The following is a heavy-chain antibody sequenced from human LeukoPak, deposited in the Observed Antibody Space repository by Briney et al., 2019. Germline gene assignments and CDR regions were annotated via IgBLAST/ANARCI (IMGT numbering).Heavy chain of an antibody. CDR1: GGSISSYY. Sequence: SDTLSLTCPVSGGSISSYYWGSIRQPPGKGLEWIGYIYYSGSTNYKPSLKSRVTISVDTSKNQFSLKLSSVTAADTAVYYCARDRGGSGSQDYYYYGMDVWGKGTTVTVSS. CDR2: IYYSGST. D-gene: IGHD3-10*01. V-gene: IGHV4-59*01. J-gene: IGHJ6*04. CDR3: ARDRGGSGSQDYYYYGMDV.